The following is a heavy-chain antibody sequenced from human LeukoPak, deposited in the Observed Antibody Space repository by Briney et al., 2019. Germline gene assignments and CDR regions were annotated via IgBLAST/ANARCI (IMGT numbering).Heavy chain of an antibody. CDR2: IYYLGST. CDR1: GGSISNYY. Sequence: KTSETLSLTCTVSGGSISNYYWSWLRQPPGKGLEWLGYIYYLGSTNYNPSLKSRVTISVDTSKNQFSLKLSSVTAADTAVYYCARTLYRAYGRADYWGQGTLVTVSS. V-gene: IGHV4-59*01. CDR3: ARTLYRAYGRADY. D-gene: IGHD5-12*01. J-gene: IGHJ4*02.